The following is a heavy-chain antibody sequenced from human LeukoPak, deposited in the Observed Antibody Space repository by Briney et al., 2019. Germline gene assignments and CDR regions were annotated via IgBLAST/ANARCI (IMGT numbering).Heavy chain of an antibody. CDR3: ARHSRYDFWSGYLGYFQH. V-gene: IGHV4-34*01. J-gene: IGHJ1*01. CDR2: INHSGST. D-gene: IGHD3-3*01. CDR1: GGSFSGYY. Sequence: PSETLSLTCAVYGGSFSGYYWSWIRQPPGKGLEWIGGINHSGSTNYNPSLKSRVTISVDTSKNQFSLKLSSVTAADTAVYYCARHSRYDFWSGYLGYFQHWGQGTLVTVSS.